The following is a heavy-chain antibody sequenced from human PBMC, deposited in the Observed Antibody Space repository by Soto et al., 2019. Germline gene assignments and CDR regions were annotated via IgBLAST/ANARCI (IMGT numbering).Heavy chain of an antibody. CDR2: ISQSGNT. D-gene: IGHD6-25*01. CDR1: GDSINNRSYY. CDR3: ARAPKVSGSYQTRPDF. Sequence: SETLSLTCTVTGDSINNRSYYWSWIRQPPGKGLEWIGEISQSGNTNYSTSLRSRVSISIDTSKKQFSLNLASVSAADTAVYYCARAPKVSGSYQTRPDFWGQGTLVTVS. V-gene: IGHV4-39*07. J-gene: IGHJ4*02.